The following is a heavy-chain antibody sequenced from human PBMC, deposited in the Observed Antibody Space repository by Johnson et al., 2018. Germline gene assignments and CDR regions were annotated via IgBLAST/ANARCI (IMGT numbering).Heavy chain of an antibody. CDR3: ARDGGHYRDY. J-gene: IGHJ4*02. V-gene: IGHV3-7*01. CDR1: GFTVSSHW. CDR2: INEPGTEE. Sequence: GSLRLSCAASGFTVSSHWMSWVRQAPGKGLEWVANINEPGTEEYYMDSVKGRFTISRDNAKNSLFLQMNSLRAEDTALYYCARDGGHYRDYWGQGTLVTVSS. D-gene: IGHD2-15*01.